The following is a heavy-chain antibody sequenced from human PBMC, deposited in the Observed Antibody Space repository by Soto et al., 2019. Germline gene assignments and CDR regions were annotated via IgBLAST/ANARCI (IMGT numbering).Heavy chain of an antibody. CDR3: ARDQYSSPTPIDAFDI. D-gene: IGHD6-6*01. J-gene: IGHJ3*02. Sequence: TGGALRLSCAASGFPFSSYAMSWVRQAPGKGLEWVSAIRYNGGNKYYADSVKGRFTISRDNSKNTLYLQMNSLRAEDTAVYYCARDQYSSPTPIDAFDICGQARMVTVSS. CDR2: IRYNGGNK. CDR1: GFPFSSYA. V-gene: IGHV3-23*01.